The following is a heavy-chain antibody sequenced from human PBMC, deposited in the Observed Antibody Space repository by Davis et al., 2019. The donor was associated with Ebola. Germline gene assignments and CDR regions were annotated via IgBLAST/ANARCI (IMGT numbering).Heavy chain of an antibody. CDR1: GFTFSSYA. V-gene: IGHV3-64*01. D-gene: IGHD5-24*01. Sequence: GESLKISCAASGFTFSSYAMHWVRQAPGKGLEYVSAISSNGGSTYYANSVKGRFTISRDNSKNTLYLQMGSLRAEDMAVYYCARERGLQFYHYGMDVWGKGTTVTVSS. CDR2: ISSNGGST. CDR3: ARERGLQFYHYGMDV. J-gene: IGHJ6*04.